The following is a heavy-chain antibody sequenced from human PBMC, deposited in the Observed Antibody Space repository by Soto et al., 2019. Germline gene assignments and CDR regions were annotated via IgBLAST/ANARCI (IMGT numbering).Heavy chain of an antibody. CDR3: ARDPAENWFDP. CDR1: GFTFSSYS. J-gene: IGHJ5*02. CDR2: ISSSSSTI. Sequence: GGSLRLSCAASGFTFSSYSMNWVRQAPGKGLEWVSYISSSSSTIYYADSVKGRFTISRDNAKNSLYLQMNSLRAEDTAVYYCARDPAENWFDPWGQGTLVTVSS. V-gene: IGHV3-48*01. D-gene: IGHD6-13*01.